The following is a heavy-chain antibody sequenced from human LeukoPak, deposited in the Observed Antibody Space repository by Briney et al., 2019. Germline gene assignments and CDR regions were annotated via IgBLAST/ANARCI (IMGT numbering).Heavy chain of an antibody. D-gene: IGHD3-22*01. V-gene: IGHV1-18*01. CDR2: ISVYNGNT. CDR1: GYTFTSYG. CDR3: ARVRDYYDSSGYNDY. J-gene: IGHJ4*02. Sequence: ASVKVSCKASGYTFTSYGISWVRQAPGQGLEWMGWISVYNGNTNYAQKLQGRVTMTTDTSTSTAYMELRSLRSDDTAVYYCARVRDYYDSSGYNDYWGQGTLVTVSS.